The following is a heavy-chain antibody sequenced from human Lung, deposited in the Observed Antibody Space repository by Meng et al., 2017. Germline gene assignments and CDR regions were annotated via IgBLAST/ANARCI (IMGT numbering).Heavy chain of an antibody. CDR2: INHSGST. V-gene: IGHV4-34*01. J-gene: IGHJ2*01. D-gene: IGHD1/OR15-1a*01. CDR1: GGSFSDYY. CDR3: ARPKQANWYFDL. Sequence: QVQLQQWGAGLLKPSETLSLTCVVSGGSFSDYYWSWIRQPPGKGLEWIGEINHSGSTNYNPSLESRATISVDTSQNNLSLKLSSVTAADSAVYYCARPKQANWYFDLWGRGTLVTVSS.